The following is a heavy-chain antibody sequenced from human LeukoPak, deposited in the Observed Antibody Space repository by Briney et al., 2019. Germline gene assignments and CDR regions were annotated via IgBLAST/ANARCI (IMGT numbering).Heavy chain of an antibody. CDR3: ARKRLSGSGSYYFDY. CDR1: GYSFTSYW. J-gene: IGHJ4*02. CDR2: IYPGDSDT. Sequence: GESLKISCMGSGYSFTSYWIGWVRQMPGKGLEWMGIIYPGDSDTRYSPSFQGQVTISADKSISTAYLQWSSLKASDTAMYYCARKRLSGSGSYYFDYWGQGTLVTVSS. D-gene: IGHD3-10*01. V-gene: IGHV5-51*01.